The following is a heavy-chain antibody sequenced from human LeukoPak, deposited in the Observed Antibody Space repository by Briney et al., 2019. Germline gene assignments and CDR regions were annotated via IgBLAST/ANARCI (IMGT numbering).Heavy chain of an antibody. Sequence: ASVKVSCKASGYTFTSYGISWVRQAPGQGLEWMGWISAYNGNTNYAQKLQGRVTMTTDTSTSTAYMELRSLRSDDTAVYYCARVGEYYGSGSYYRGDYFDYWGQGTLVTVSS. CDR3: ARVGEYYGSGSYYRGDYFDY. D-gene: IGHD3-10*01. V-gene: IGHV1-18*01. CDR1: GYTFTSYG. J-gene: IGHJ4*02. CDR2: ISAYNGNT.